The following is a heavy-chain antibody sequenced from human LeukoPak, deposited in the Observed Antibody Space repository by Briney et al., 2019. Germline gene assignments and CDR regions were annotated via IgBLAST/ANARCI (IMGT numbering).Heavy chain of an antibody. CDR2: IQHGGTT. Sequence: GGSLRLSCAASGFTVSSNYMSWVRQAPGKGLEWIGRIQHGGTTDYAAPVKGRFTISRDDSKATLYLQMNSLKTEDTAIYYCTTVTHFYLGGQGTLVTVSS. J-gene: IGHJ4*02. D-gene: IGHD2-15*01. CDR1: GFTVSSNY. V-gene: IGHV3-15*01. CDR3: TTVTHFYL.